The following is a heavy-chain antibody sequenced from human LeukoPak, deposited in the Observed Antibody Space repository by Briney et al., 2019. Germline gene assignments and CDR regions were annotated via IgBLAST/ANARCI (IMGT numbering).Heavy chain of an antibody. D-gene: IGHD2-2*02. CDR1: GGTFSSYT. CDR2: IIPILGIA. Sequence: LVKVSCKASGGTFSSYTISWVRQAPGQGLEWMGRIIPILGIANYAQKFQGRVTITADKSTSTAYMELSSLRSEDTAVYYCAKALGYCSSTSCYSPSSWGQGTLVTVSS. CDR3: AKALGYCSSTSCYSPSS. J-gene: IGHJ5*02. V-gene: IGHV1-69*02.